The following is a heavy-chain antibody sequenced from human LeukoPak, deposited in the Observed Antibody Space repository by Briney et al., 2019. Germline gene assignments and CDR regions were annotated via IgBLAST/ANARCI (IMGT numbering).Heavy chain of an antibody. Sequence: RTGGSLRLSCAASGFTFSSYAMHWVRQAPGKGLEWVAFIRYDGSNKYYADSVKGRFTISRDNSKNTLYLQMNSLRAEDTAVYYCAKTGYSGYYADHLDYWGQGTLVTVSS. D-gene: IGHD3-22*01. V-gene: IGHV3-30*02. CDR1: GFTFSSYA. J-gene: IGHJ4*02. CDR2: IRYDGSNK. CDR3: AKTGYSGYYADHLDY.